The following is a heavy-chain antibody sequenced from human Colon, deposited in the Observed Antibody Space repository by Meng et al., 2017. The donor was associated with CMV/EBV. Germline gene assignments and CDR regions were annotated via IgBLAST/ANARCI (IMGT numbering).Heavy chain of an antibody. CDR1: GYTFTGYY. CDR2: INPNGGGT. Sequence: ASVKVSCKTSGYTFTGYYIHWVRQAPGQGLEWMGWINPNGGGTNYAQKFQGRVTMTRDTSISTAYMELSRLRSDDTAVYYCARDSGIANDYWGQGTLVTVSS. D-gene: IGHD6-13*01. CDR3: ARDSGIANDY. J-gene: IGHJ4*02. V-gene: IGHV1-2*02.